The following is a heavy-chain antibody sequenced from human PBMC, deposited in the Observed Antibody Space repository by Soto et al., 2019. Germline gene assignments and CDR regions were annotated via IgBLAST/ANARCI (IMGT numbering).Heavy chain of an antibody. J-gene: IGHJ6*02. CDR1: GDSISRYY. CDR2: IYYSGET. V-gene: IGHV4-59*01. Sequence: QVQLQESGPGLVKPSETQSLTCTVSGDSISRYYWSWIRLSPGKGLEWIGYIYYSGETNYNPSVXSXVXIXLDRTKNQFSLKLSSVTAADTAVYYCARNQGGEFLKGSGMDVWGQGTTVTVSS. D-gene: IGHD3-10*01. CDR3: ARNQGGEFLKGSGMDV.